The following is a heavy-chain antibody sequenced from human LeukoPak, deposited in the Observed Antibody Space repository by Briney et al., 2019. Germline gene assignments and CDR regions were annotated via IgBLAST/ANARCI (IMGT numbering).Heavy chain of an antibody. CDR2: INPSGGST. D-gene: IGHD2-15*01. CDR1: GYTFTSYY. J-gene: IGHJ6*02. Sequence: GASVKVSCKASGYTFTSYYMHWVRQAPGQGLEWMGIINPSGGSTSYAQKFQGRVTMTRDTSTSTVYMELSSLRSEDTAVYYCARELGYCSGGSCYSVDYYGMDVWGQGTTVTVSS. CDR3: ARELGYCSGGSCYSVDYYGMDV. V-gene: IGHV1-46*01.